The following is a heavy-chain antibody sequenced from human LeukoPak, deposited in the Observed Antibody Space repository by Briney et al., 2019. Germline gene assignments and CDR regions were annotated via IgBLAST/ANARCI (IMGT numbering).Heavy chain of an antibody. D-gene: IGHD5-12*01. CDR2: ISYDGTNK. CDR1: EFTFSSYA. Sequence: QPGGSLRLSCAASEFTFSSYAMHWVRQAPGKGLEWAALISYDGTNKQYADSVKGRFTISRDNSKNTLYLQMNSLRAEDTAVYYCAKVRYSGYDYSDYWGQGTLVTVSS. CDR3: AKVRYSGYDYSDY. J-gene: IGHJ4*02. V-gene: IGHV3-30*04.